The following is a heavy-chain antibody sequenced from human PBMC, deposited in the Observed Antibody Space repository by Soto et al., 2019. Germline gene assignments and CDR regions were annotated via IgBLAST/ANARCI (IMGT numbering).Heavy chain of an antibody. Sequence: GGSLRLSCAASGFTFSSYGMHWVRQAPGKGLEWVAVIWYDGSNKYYADSVKGRFTISRDNSKNTLYLQMNSLRAEDTAVYYCARDVRGWRSLNWFDPWGQGTLVTVSS. CDR3: ARDVRGWRSLNWFDP. CDR1: GFTFSSYG. J-gene: IGHJ5*02. D-gene: IGHD3-10*01. V-gene: IGHV3-33*01. CDR2: IWYDGSNK.